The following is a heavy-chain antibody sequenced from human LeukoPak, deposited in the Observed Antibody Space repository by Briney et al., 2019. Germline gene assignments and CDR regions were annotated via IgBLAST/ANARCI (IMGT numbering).Heavy chain of an antibody. CDR1: GYTFTSFD. D-gene: IGHD3-10*01. Sequence: GASAKVSCKASGYTFTSFDISWVRQATGQGLEWMGWVNPNTGNTGYAQKFQGRVTITRNTSISTAYMELSSLTSEDTAVYYCARSRGYWFDPWGQGTLVTVSS. J-gene: IGHJ5*02. CDR3: ARSRGYWFDP. CDR2: VNPNTGNT. V-gene: IGHV1-8*03.